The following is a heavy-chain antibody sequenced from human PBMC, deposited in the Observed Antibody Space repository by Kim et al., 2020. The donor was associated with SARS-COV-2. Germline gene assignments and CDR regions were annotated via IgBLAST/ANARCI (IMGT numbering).Heavy chain of an antibody. D-gene: IGHD3-22*01. J-gene: IGHJ6*02. CDR1: GFTFSSYT. CDR2: ISSSSSTI. Sequence: GGSLRLSCAASGFTFSSYTMNWVRQAPGKGLEWVSYISSSSSTIYYADSVKGRFTISRDNAKNSLYLQMNSLRDEDTAVYYCARDNGGSGYYFTPYYYYYYGMDVWGQGTTVPVSS. CDR3: ARDNGGSGYYFTPYYYYYYGMDV. V-gene: IGHV3-48*02.